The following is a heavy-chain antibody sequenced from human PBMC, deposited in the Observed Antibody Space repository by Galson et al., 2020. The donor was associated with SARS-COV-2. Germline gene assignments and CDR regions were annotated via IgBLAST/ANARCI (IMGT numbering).Heavy chain of an antibody. Sequence: GASVKVSCKASGYIFTTYAIHWVRQAPGQRLEWMGWINGGNGNTKYSQKFQGRVTITRDTSASTAYMDLSSLRSEDTAVYYCARAHHRYDYDTIPVANGWYFDLWGRGTLVTVSS. D-gene: IGHD3-22*01. CDR3: ARAHHRYDYDTIPVANGWYFDL. CDR2: INGGNGNT. V-gene: IGHV1-3*01. CDR1: GYIFTTYA. J-gene: IGHJ2*01.